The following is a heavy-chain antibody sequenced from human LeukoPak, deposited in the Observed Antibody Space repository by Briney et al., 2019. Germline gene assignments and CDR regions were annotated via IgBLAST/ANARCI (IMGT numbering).Heavy chain of an antibody. Sequence: SETLSLTCAVYGGSFSGYYWSWIRQPPGKGLEWIGEINHSGSTNYNPSLKSRVTISVDTSKNQFSLKLSSVTAADTAVYYCARGRGPDSSGYYHFDYWGQGTLVTVSS. CDR2: INHSGST. CDR1: GGSFSGYY. V-gene: IGHV4-34*01. J-gene: IGHJ4*02. CDR3: ARGRGPDSSGYYHFDY. D-gene: IGHD3-22*01.